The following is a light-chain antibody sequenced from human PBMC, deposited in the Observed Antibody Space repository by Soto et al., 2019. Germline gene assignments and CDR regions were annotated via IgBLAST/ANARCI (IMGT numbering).Light chain of an antibody. CDR3: MQGTHWPPGLT. CDR2: KVS. J-gene: IGKJ4*01. Sequence: DVVMTQSPLSLPVTLGQPASISCRSSQSLVYSDGNTYLNWFQQRPGQSPRRLIYKVSNRDSGVPDRFSGSGSGTDFTVKISRVEAEDVGVYYCMQGTHWPPGLTFGGGTKVEIK. V-gene: IGKV2-30*01. CDR1: QSLVYSDGNTY.